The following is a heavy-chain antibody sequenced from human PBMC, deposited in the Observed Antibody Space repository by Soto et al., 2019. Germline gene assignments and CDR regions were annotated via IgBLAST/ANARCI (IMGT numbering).Heavy chain of an antibody. D-gene: IGHD3-10*01. CDR1: GGTFSSYG. J-gene: IGHJ5*02. CDR2: IIPIFGTA. V-gene: IGHV1-69*12. Sequence: QVQLVQSGAEVKKPGSSVKVSCKASGGTFSSYGISWVRQAPGQGLEWMGGIIPIFGTANYAQKLQGRVTITADEPTTTAYMELSSLRSEDTAVYYCATTYYYGSGPTPTENWFDPWGQGTLVTVSS. CDR3: ATTYYYGSGPTPTENWFDP.